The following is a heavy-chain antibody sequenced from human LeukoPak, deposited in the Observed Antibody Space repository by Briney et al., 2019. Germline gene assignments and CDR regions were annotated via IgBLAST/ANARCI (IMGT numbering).Heavy chain of an antibody. CDR2: ISRSSSYI. D-gene: IGHD3-22*01. V-gene: IGHV3-21*04. J-gene: IGHJ4*02. Sequence: GGSLRLSCAASGFVFSNYSMNWVRQAPGKGLEWVSSISRSSSYIYYADSVKGRFTISRDNAKNSLYLQMNSLRAEDTAVYYCAARGPSSGYYYWGQGTLVTVSS. CDR3: AARGPSSGYYY. CDR1: GFVFSNYS.